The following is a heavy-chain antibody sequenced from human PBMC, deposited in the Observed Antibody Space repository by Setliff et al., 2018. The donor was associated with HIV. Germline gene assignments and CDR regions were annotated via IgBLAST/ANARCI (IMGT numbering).Heavy chain of an antibody. CDR2: IKSKTDGGTT. D-gene: IGHD3-3*01. Sequence: GGSLRLSCEGSGFNFNNYAMHWVRQPPGKGLEWVGRIKSKTDGGTTDYAAPVKGRFTISRDDSKNTLYLQMNSLTTEDTAVYFCTRDRRGSNSWSGYNGGFDYWGQGTLVTVSS. J-gene: IGHJ4*02. V-gene: IGHV3-15*01. CDR1: GFNFNNYA. CDR3: TRDRRGSNSWSGYNGGFDY.